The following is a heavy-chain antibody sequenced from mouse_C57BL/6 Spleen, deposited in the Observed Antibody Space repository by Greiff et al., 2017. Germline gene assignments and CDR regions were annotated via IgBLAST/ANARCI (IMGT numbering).Heavy chain of an antibody. CDR2: IYPGDGDT. CDR3: ARGGTTDWYFDV. CDR1: GYAFSSSW. D-gene: IGHD1-1*01. J-gene: IGHJ1*03. V-gene: IGHV1-82*01. Sequence: QVQLQQSGPELVKPGASVKISCKASGYAFSSSWMNWVKQRPGKGLEWIGRIYPGDGDTNYNGKLKGKATLTADKSSSTAYMQLSSLTSEDSAVYFCARGGTTDWYFDVWGTGTTVTVAS.